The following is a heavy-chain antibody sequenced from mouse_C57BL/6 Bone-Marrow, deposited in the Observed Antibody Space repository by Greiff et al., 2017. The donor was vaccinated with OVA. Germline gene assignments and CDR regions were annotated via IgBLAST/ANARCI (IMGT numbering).Heavy chain of an antibody. Sequence: VQLQQSGAELVRPGASVKLSCKASGYTFTDYYINWVKQRPGQGLEWIGRIYPGSGNTYYNEKFKGKATLTAEKSSSTAYMQLSSLTSEDSAVYFCAGARPYFDVWGTGTTVTVSS. J-gene: IGHJ1*03. V-gene: IGHV1-76*01. D-gene: IGHD3-1*01. CDR1: GYTFTDYY. CDR3: AGARPYFDV. CDR2: IYPGSGNT.